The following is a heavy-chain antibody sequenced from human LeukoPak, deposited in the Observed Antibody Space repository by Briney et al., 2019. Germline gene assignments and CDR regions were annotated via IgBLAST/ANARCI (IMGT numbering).Heavy chain of an antibody. CDR3: ARGLHCSSTSCYTAFDI. CDR1: GGSVSSGSYY. CDR2: TYYSGST. J-gene: IGHJ3*02. Sequence: SETLSLTCTVSGGSVSSGSYYWSWIRQPPGKGLEWIGYTYYSGSTNYNPSLKSRVTISVDTSKNQFSLKLSSVTAADTAVYYCARGLHCSSTSCYTAFDIWGQGTMVTVSS. V-gene: IGHV4-61*01. D-gene: IGHD2-2*02.